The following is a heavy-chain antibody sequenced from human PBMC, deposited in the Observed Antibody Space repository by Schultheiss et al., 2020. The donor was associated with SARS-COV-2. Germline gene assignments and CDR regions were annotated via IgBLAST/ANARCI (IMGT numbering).Heavy chain of an antibody. V-gene: IGHV3-48*01. CDR2: ISSSSSTI. CDR1: GFTFSSYS. CDR3: ARDYGDYGPFDY. J-gene: IGHJ4*02. D-gene: IGHD4-17*01. Sequence: GGSLRLSCAASGFTFSSYSMNWVRQAPGKGLEWVSYISSSSSTIYYADSVKGRFTISRDNAKNSLYLQMNSLRAEDTAVYYCARDYGDYGPFDYWAREPWSPSPQ.